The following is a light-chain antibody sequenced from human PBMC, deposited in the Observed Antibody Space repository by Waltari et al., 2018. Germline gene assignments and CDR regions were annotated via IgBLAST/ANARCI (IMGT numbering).Light chain of an antibody. J-gene: IGKJ4*01. CDR3: QQYYSTANT. V-gene: IGKV4-1*01. CDR1: QSVLYSSNNKNY. Sequence: DIVMTQSPDSLAVSLGERATINCKSSQSVLYSSNNKNYLAWYQQKPGQPPKLLIYWASTRESGVPDRFSGSGSGTDFTLTISSLQAEDVAVYYCQQYYSTANTFGGGTKVEIK. CDR2: WAS.